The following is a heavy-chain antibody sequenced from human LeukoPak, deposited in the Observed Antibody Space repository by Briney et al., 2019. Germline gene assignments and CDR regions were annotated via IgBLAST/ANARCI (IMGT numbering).Heavy chain of an antibody. CDR2: IIPIFGTA. D-gene: IGHD2-15*01. CDR3: GRKAGDCGGGICYSIDY. V-gene: IGHV1-69*05. J-gene: IGHJ4*02. CDR1: GGSFSSEA. Sequence: SVKVSSKAFGGSFSSEAISWVRQAPGQGLEWMGGIIPIFGTANYAQNFQGRVTITTDESTSTAYMEVSSLRSEDTAVYYCGRKAGDCGGGICYSIDYWGQGTLVTVSS.